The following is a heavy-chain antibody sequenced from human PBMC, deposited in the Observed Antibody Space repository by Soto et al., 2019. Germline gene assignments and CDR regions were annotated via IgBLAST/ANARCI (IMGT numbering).Heavy chain of an antibody. Sequence: SETLSLTCAVSGYSISSGYYWGWIRQPPGKGLEWIGRIYHSGSTYYNPSLKSRVTISVDTSKNQFSLKLSSVTAADTAVYYCARDARTYYDFWSGSYNWFDPWGQGTLGTVSS. CDR1: GYSISSGYY. CDR3: ARDARTYYDFWSGSYNWFDP. D-gene: IGHD3-3*01. CDR2: IYHSGST. J-gene: IGHJ5*02. V-gene: IGHV4-38-2*02.